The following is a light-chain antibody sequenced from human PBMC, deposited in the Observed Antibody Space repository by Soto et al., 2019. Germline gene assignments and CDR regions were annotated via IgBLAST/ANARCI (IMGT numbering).Light chain of an antibody. CDR2: EGS. V-gene: IGLV2-14*01. Sequence: QSVLTQPAAVSGSPGQSVTISCTGTSSDGGGYNYFSLYQQHPGKAPKLVIFEGSIRPSGVSIRFSGSKSGNTASLTTSGLQTEDEADYYCSSYTSRPSLFVFGSGTKVTV. CDR3: SSYTSRPSLFV. J-gene: IGLJ1*01. CDR1: SSDGGGYNY.